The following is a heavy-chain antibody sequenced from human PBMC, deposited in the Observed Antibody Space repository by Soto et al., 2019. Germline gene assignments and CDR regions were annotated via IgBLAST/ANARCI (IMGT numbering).Heavy chain of an antibody. CDR1: GFKFRNYA. D-gene: IGHD3-22*01. CDR3: ARAHTMMILDRFDP. V-gene: IGHV3-33*01. Sequence: GGSLRLSCAASGFKFRNYAIHWVRQAPGKGLEWWAVIWFDGSKKYYADSVKGRFTISRDNSKNTVYLDMNSLTADDSGVFYCARAHTMMILDRFDPWGQGTLVTVS. J-gene: IGHJ5*01. CDR2: IWFDGSKK.